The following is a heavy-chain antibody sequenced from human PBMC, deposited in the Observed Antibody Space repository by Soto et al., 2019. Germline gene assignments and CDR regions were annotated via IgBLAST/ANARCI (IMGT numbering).Heavy chain of an antibody. V-gene: IGHV3-23*01. CDR2: ITASGGRT. CDR1: GFTFSSYA. CDR3: AKDTRYADYVRWFDS. D-gene: IGHD4-17*01. Sequence: PGGSLILSCTASGFTFSSYAMTWVRQAPGRGLEGVSGITASGGRTFYADSVKGRFTISRDNSRSTLYLQMNSLRAEDTAVYHCAKDTRYADYVRWFDSWGQGTLVTV. J-gene: IGHJ5*01.